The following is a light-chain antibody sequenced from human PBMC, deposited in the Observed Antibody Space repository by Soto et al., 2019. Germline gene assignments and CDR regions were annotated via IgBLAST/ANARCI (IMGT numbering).Light chain of an antibody. Sequence: EVVLTQSPDTLSLSTGERVNLSCRACQRVSSDYLGWYQQKPGLPPRLLIYGASRRATGIPGRFSGSGSGTDFILTSSRLEPEDFAVYSCQHYDNTPPSVTFGPG. J-gene: IGKJ3*01. CDR1: QRVSSDY. CDR2: GAS. CDR3: QHYDNTPPSVT. V-gene: IGKV3-20*01.